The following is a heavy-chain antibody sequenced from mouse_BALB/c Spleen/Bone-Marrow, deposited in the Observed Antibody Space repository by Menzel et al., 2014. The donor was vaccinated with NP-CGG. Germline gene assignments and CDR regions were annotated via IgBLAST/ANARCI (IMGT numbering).Heavy chain of an antibody. CDR3: VGYYYDY. D-gene: IGHD1-1*01. J-gene: IGHJ4*01. CDR1: GFTFNTNA. CDR2: IRGKSNNYAT. V-gene: IGHV10S3*01. Sequence: EVQGVESGGGLVQPKGSLKLSCAASGFTFNTNAMNWVRQAPGKGLEWVARIRGKSNNYATYYADSVKDRFTISRDDSQGMLYLQMNNLRTEDTAIYYCVGYYYDYWGQGTSITVSS.